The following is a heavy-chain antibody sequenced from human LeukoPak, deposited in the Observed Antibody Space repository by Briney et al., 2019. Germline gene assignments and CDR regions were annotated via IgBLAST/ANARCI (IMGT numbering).Heavy chain of an antibody. Sequence: ASVKVFCKASGYTFTGYYMHWVRQAPGQGLEWMGIINPSGGSTSYAQKFRGRVTMTRDTSTSTVYMELSSLRSEDTAVYYCARVPRPAYYYDSSGDYYFDYWGQGTLVTVSS. J-gene: IGHJ4*02. CDR3: ARVPRPAYYYDSSGDYYFDY. CDR1: GYTFTGYY. CDR2: INPSGGST. V-gene: IGHV1-46*01. D-gene: IGHD3-22*01.